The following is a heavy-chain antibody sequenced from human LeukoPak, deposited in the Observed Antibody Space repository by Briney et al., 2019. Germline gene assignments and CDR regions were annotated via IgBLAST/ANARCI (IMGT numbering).Heavy chain of an antibody. CDR3: ARASITMIVVAPPGAFDI. CDR2: ISSSSSYI. V-gene: IGHV3-21*01. J-gene: IGHJ3*02. D-gene: IGHD3-22*01. CDR1: GFTFSSYS. Sequence: GGSLRLSCAASGFTFSSYSMNWVRQAPGKGLEWVSSISSSSSYIYYADSVKGRFTISRDNAKNSLYLQMNSLRAEDTAVYYCARASITMIVVAPPGAFDIWGQGTMVTVSS.